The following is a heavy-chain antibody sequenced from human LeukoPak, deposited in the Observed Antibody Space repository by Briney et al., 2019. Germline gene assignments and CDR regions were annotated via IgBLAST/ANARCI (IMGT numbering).Heavy chain of an antibody. CDR2: IKPDGTTK. CDR3: ARSIPYGTTWYGRSDY. CDR1: GFPFSSYS. V-gene: IGHV3-7*03. Sequence: GGSLRLSCAASGFPFSSYSMTWIRQAPGKGLEWVANIKPDGTTKFYVDSVKGRFTISRDNALNSLYLQMNSLRAEDTAIYYCARSIPYGTTWYGRSDYWGQGTLVTVSS. D-gene: IGHD6-13*01. J-gene: IGHJ4*02.